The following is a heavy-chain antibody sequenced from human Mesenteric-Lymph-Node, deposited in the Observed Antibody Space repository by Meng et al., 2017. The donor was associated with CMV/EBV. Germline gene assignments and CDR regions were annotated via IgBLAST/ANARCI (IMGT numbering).Heavy chain of an antibody. D-gene: IGHD6-13*01. CDR2: IYWDDHK. J-gene: IGHJ4*02. CDR1: GFSLSTSGVG. Sequence: QITLQGSGPRLVKPTQTITLTCTFSGFSLSTSGVGVGWIRQPPGKAREWLAIIYWDDHKRYSPSLKSRLNITKDTSKNPVVLTMTNMDPVDTATYYCAHSSGIAAAGPFYFDYWGQGTLVTVSS. V-gene: IGHV2-5*02. CDR3: AHSSGIAAAGPFYFDY.